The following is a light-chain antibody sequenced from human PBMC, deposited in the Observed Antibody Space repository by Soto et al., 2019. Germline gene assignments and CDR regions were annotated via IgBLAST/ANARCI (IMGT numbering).Light chain of an antibody. V-gene: IGKV3-15*01. CDR1: QSVSSN. J-gene: IGKJ1*01. CDR3: QQYNNWPRT. CDR2: GAS. Sequence: EIVMTQSPATLSVSPGERATLSCRASQSVSSNLAWYQQKPGQAPRLLIYGASTRATGIPARFSGSGSGTEFTPTISSLQSEELAVYYCQQYNNWPRTFGQGTKVEIK.